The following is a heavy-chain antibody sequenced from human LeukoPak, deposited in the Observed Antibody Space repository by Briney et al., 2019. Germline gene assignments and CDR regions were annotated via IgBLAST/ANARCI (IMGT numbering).Heavy chain of an antibody. CDR3: ARDNLDYGDYGNYFDY. D-gene: IGHD4-17*01. V-gene: IGHV4-30-2*05. Sequence: PSETLSLTCTVSGGSISSGGYYWSWIRQPPGKGLEWIGYIYHSGSTYYNPSLKSRVTISVDTSKNQFPPKLSSVTAADTAVYYCARDNLDYGDYGNYFDYWGQGTLVTVSS. CDR2: IYHSGST. CDR1: GGSISSGGYY. J-gene: IGHJ4*02.